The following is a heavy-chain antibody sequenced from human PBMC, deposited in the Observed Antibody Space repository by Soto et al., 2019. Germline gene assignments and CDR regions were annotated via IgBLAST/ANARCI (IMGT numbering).Heavy chain of an antibody. J-gene: IGHJ6*02. V-gene: IGHV1-69*13. CDR2: IIPIFGSA. CDR1: GGTLSSYA. CDR3: AGTSEIPYYHGMDV. D-gene: IGHD2-2*02. Sequence: GASVKVSCKAPGGTLSSYAINWVRQAPGQGLEWMGGIIPIFGSANYAPKFQGRVTISADESTSTAYMEVSSLRSEDTAVYYCAGTSEIPYYHGMDVWGQGTPVTVSS.